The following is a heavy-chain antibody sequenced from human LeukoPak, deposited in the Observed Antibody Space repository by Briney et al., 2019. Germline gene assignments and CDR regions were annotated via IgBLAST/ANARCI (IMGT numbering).Heavy chain of an antibody. CDR2: ISGSGGST. CDR3: AKDGDYYDSSGYYRASPALGY. J-gene: IGHJ4*02. CDR1: GFTFSSYA. Sequence: GGSLRLSCAASGFTFSSYAMSWVRQAPGKGLEWVSAISGSGGSTYYADSVKGRFTISRDNSKNTLYLQMNSLRAEDTAVYYCAKDGDYYDSSGYYRASPALGYWGQGTLVTVSS. D-gene: IGHD3-22*01. V-gene: IGHV3-23*01.